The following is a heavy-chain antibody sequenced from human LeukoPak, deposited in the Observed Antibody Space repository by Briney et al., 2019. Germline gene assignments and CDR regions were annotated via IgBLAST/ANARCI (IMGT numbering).Heavy chain of an antibody. D-gene: IGHD1-7*01. Sequence: SETLSLTCAVYGGSFSGYYWSWIRQHPGKGLEWIGYIYYSGSTYYNPSLKSRVTISVDTSKNQFSLKLSSVTAADTAVYYCARGLELYDYWGQGTLVTVSS. V-gene: IGHV4-31*11. CDR2: IYYSGST. CDR3: ARGLELYDY. CDR1: GGSFSGYY. J-gene: IGHJ4*02.